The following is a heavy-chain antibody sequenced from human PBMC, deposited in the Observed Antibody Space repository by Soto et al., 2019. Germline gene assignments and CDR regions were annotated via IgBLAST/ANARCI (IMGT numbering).Heavy chain of an antibody. CDR3: ARELGESSSWYEGGGLNNYYYYYGMDV. CDR2: TYYRSKWYN. D-gene: IGHD6-13*01. V-gene: IGHV6-1*01. Sequence: SQTLSLTCAISGDSVSSNSAAWNWIRQSPSRGLEWLGRTYYRSKWYNDYAVSVKSRITINPDTSKNQFSLQLNSVTPEDTAVYYCARELGESSSWYEGGGLNNYYYYYGMDVWGQGTTVTVSS. J-gene: IGHJ6*02. CDR1: GDSVSSNSAA.